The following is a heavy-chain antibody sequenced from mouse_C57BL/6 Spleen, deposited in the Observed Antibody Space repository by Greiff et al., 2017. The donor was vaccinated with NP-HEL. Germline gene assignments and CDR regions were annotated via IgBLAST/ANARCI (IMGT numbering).Heavy chain of an antibody. CDR1: GYAFSSSW. D-gene: IGHD2-4*01. CDR3: ARKKGDYDY. CDR2: IYPGDGDT. V-gene: IGHV1-82*01. J-gene: IGHJ2*01. Sequence: QVQLQQSGPELVKPGASVKISCKASGYAFSSSWMNWVMQRPGKGLEWIGRIYPGDGDTNYNGKFKGKATLTADKSSSTAYMQLSSLTAEDSAVYFCARKKGDYDYWGQGTTLTVSS.